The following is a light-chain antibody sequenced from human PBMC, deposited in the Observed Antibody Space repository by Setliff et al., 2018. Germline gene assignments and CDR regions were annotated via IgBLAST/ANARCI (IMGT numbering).Light chain of an antibody. V-gene: IGKV3-15*01. CDR3: QQYNNWPPNT. CDR2: GAS. CDR1: QSVSSN. Sequence: EIVMTQSPATLSVSPGERATLSCRASQSVSSNLAWYQQRPGQAPRLLIYGASTRATGIPGRFSGSGSGTDFTLTISSLQSEDFAVYYCQQYNNWPPNTFGQGTKVDIK. J-gene: IGKJ2*01.